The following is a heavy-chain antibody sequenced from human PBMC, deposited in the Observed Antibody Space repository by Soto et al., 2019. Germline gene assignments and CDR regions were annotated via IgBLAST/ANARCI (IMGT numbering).Heavy chain of an antibody. CDR2: VSAYNRNT. J-gene: IGHJ4*02. CDR3: ARERQDEPLLY. Sequence: QVQLVQSGVEVKKPGASVKVSCQASGYIFTNYGITWLRKAPGQGLEWMGWVSAYNRNTNYAQRFQDRVTMTTDTSTRTAYTELRNLKSDDTAIYFCARERQDEPLLYWGQGTLVTVSS. CDR1: GYIFTNYG. V-gene: IGHV1-18*01.